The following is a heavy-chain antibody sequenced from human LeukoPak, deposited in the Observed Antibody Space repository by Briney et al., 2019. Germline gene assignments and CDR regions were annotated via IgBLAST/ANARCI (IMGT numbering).Heavy chain of an antibody. J-gene: IGHJ4*02. D-gene: IGHD5-24*01. Sequence: SETLSLTCTVSGGSIRTYYWSWIRQPAGKGLEWIGRIYTTGSTNYSPSLKSRVTMSVDTSKNQFSLRLTSVTAADTAVYYCARSGRQLLYYFDYWGQGTLVTVSS. CDR1: GGSIRTYY. CDR3: ARSGRQLLYYFDY. CDR2: IYTTGST. V-gene: IGHV4-4*07.